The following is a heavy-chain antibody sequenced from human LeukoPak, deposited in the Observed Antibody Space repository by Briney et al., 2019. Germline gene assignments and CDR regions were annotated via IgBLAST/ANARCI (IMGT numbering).Heavy chain of an antibody. CDR2: IKSKTDGGTT. D-gene: IGHD6-13*01. V-gene: IGHV3-15*01. CDR1: GFTFSNAW. J-gene: IGHJ6*02. Sequence: GGSLRLSCAASGFTFSNAWMSWVRQAPGKGLEWVGRIKSKTDGGTTDYAAPVKGRFTISRDDSKNTLYLQMNSLKTEVTAVYYCTTAGIAAAGTLDYYYYGMDVWGQGTTVTVSS. CDR3: TTAGIAAAGTLDYYYYGMDV.